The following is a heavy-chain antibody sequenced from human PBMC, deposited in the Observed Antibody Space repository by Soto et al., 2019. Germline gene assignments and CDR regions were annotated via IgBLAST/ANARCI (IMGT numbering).Heavy chain of an antibody. CDR3: ASETDDHRFNGGYYFEY. J-gene: IGHJ4*02. V-gene: IGHV3-30*03. CDR1: GFTFSFYT. Sequence: VQLVESGGDVVQPGRSLRLSCVASGFTFSFYTMHWVRQAPGKGLEWVAGISNDGDNEYYRDSVKGRFTISRDNSKDTLYLRMNSLTSEDTGVYFCASETDDHRFNGGYYFEYWGQGALVAVSP. D-gene: IGHD6-25*01. CDR2: ISNDGDNE.